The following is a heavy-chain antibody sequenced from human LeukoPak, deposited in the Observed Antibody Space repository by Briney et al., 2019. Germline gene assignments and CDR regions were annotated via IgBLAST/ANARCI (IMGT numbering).Heavy chain of an antibody. CDR1: GYTFTTYG. J-gene: IGHJ4*02. D-gene: IGHD1-26*01. V-gene: IGHV1-18*01. CDR3: AREKRGSYHHFDY. Sequence: ASVKVSCKASGYTFTTYGISWVRQAPGHGLEWMGWISTFNGHTNYAQSRQDRVTMTTDTSTSTVYMELSSLRSDDTAVYYCAREKRGSYHHFDYWGQGTLVTVSS. CDR2: ISTFNGHT.